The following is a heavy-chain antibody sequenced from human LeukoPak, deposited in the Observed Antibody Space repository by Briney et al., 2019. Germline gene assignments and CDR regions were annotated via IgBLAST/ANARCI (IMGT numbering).Heavy chain of an antibody. J-gene: IGHJ5*02. D-gene: IGHD5-18*01. CDR3: ARSLASYGQDNWFDP. CDR2: IYTSGST. CDR1: GGSISSGSYY. Sequence: SETLSLTCTVSGGSISSGSYYWSWIRQPAGKGLEWIGRIYTSGSTNYNPSLKSRVTISVDTSKNQFSLKLSSVTAADTAVYYCARSLASYGQDNWFDPWGQGTLVTVSS. V-gene: IGHV4-61*02.